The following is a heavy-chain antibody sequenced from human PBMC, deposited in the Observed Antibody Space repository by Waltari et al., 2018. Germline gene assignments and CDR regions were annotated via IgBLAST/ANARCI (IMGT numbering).Heavy chain of an antibody. CDR2: VCATGDWT. D-gene: IGHD3-3*01. V-gene: IGHV3-23*01. Sequence: EVQILESGGGLVQPGEYLRLSCAASGFTFSSYGLHWGRQAPGSGLGGVSGVCATGDWTYYADSVKGRFTIARDNSKNFLYLKMNRLRGDDTAVYYCAKTIRFSERLPFDSWGQGTLVTVSS. J-gene: IGHJ4*02. CDR3: AKTIRFSERLPFDS. CDR1: GFTFSSYG.